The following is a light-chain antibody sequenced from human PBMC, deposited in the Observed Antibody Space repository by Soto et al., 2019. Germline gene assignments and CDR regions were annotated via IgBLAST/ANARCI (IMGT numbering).Light chain of an antibody. J-gene: IGLJ3*02. V-gene: IGLV2-14*01. CDR1: SSDVGGYNY. CDR3: SSFTSINTLV. CDR2: EVS. Sequence: QSALTQPASVSGSPGQSITISCTGTSSDVGGYNYVSWYQQHPGKAPKLMIYEVSNRPSGVSNRFSGSKSGNTASLTISGLQAEDEADYCCSSFTSINTLVFGGGTKRTVL.